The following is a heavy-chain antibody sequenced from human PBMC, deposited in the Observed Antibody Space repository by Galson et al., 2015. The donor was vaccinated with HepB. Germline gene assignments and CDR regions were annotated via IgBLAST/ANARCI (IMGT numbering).Heavy chain of an antibody. J-gene: IGHJ6*02. CDR2: LSYDGGNK. D-gene: IGHD3-3*01. Sequence: SLRLSCAASGFTFSSYAMHWVRQAPGKGLEWVAVLSYDGGNKYYADSVKGRLTISRDSSKNTLYLQMNRLRGGDTAVYYCARERSHVLRFLEGCCYYGMDVWGQGTTVTVSS. V-gene: IGHV3-30*04. CDR1: GFTFSSYA. CDR3: ARERSHVLRFLEGCCYYGMDV.